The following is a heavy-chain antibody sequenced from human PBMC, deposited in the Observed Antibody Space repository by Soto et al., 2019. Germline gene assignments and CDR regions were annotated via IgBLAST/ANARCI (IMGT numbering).Heavy chain of an antibody. CDR2: MNPNSGNT. Sequence: PRPSVKVSCKASGYTFTSYDINWVRQATGQGLEWMGWMNPNSGNTGYAQKFQGRVTMTRNTSISTAYMELSSLRSEDTAVYYCARGRGDYVWGSQYYYYYGMDVWGQGTTVTVSS. CDR3: ARGRGDYVWGSQYYYYYGMDV. J-gene: IGHJ6*02. V-gene: IGHV1-8*01. CDR1: GYTFTSYD. D-gene: IGHD3-16*01.